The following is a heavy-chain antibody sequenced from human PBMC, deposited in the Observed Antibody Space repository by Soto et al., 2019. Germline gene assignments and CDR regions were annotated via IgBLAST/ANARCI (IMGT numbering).Heavy chain of an antibody. Sequence: PGGSLRLSCAASGFTFSDHYMDWVRQAPGKGLEWVARSRNKANSFTTEYAASVKGRFTISRDNSKNTLYLQMGSLRAEDMAVYYCARVFYDSAAYYYDYWGQGTLVTVSS. CDR1: GFTFSDHY. CDR3: ARVFYDSAAYYYDY. V-gene: IGHV3-72*01. D-gene: IGHD3-22*01. J-gene: IGHJ4*02. CDR2: SRNKANSFTT.